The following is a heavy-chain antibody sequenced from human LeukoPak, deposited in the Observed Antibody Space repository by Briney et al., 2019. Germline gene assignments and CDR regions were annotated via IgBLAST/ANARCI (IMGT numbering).Heavy chain of an antibody. D-gene: IGHD6-13*01. J-gene: IGHJ3*02. CDR2: IIHSGST. CDR3: ARVTILYSSSWYAGLDAFDI. CDR1: GGSFSGYY. V-gene: IGHV4-34*12. Sequence: SETLSLTCAVYGGSFSGYYWSWIRQPPGKGLEWIGEIIHSGSTNYNPSLKSRVTISVDTSKNQFSLKLSSVTAADTAVYYCARVTILYSSSWYAGLDAFDIWGQGTMVTVSS.